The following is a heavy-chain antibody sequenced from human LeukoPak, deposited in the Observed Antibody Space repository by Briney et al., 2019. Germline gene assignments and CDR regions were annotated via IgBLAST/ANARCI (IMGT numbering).Heavy chain of an antibody. CDR2: ISSSSSYI. Sequence: GGSLRLFCSASGFTFSDYSMNWVRQAPGKGLEWVSSISSSSSYIYYADSVKGRFTISRDNAKNSLYLQMNSLRAEDTAVYYCARDLQALGYSYGPDAFDIWGQGTMVTVSS. D-gene: IGHD5-18*01. CDR1: GFTFSDYS. J-gene: IGHJ3*02. CDR3: ARDLQALGYSYGPDAFDI. V-gene: IGHV3-21*01.